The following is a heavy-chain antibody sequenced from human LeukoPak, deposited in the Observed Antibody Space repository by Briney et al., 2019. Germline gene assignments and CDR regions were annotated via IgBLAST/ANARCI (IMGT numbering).Heavy chain of an antibody. Sequence: ASVKVSCRASGYTFTAYYMHWVRQAPGQGLEWMGWINPNSGGTNYAQKFQGRVTMTRDTSISTAYMELSRLRSDDTAVYYCWYYYDSSNAVVNAFDIWGQGTMVTVSS. V-gene: IGHV1-2*02. J-gene: IGHJ3*02. D-gene: IGHD3-22*01. CDR2: INPNSGGT. CDR3: WYYYDSSNAVVNAFDI. CDR1: GYTFTAYY.